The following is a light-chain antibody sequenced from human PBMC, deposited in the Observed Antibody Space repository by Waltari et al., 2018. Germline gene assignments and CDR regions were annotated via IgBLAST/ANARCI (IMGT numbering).Light chain of an antibody. CDR3: QSYDSSLSGAV. Sequence: QSVLTQPPSVSGAPGQRVTSSCTGSSSNTGAGYDVHWYQQLPGTAPKLLIYGNSNRPSGVPDRFSGSKSGTSASLAITGLQAEDEADYYCQSYDSSLSGAVFGGGTQLTVL. V-gene: IGLV1-40*01. J-gene: IGLJ7*01. CDR2: GNS. CDR1: SSNTGAGYD.